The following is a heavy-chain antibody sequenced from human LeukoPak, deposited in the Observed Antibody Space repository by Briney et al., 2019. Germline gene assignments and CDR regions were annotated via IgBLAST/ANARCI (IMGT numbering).Heavy chain of an antibody. CDR3: ARDFFDSSSSLFFDY. CDR2: ISAYNGNT. V-gene: IGHV1-18*01. D-gene: IGHD6-6*01. CDR1: GYTFTSYG. Sequence: ASVKVSCKASGYTFTSYGISWVRQAPGQGLEWMGWISAYNGNTNYAQKLQGRVTMTTDTPTSTAYMELRSLRSDDTAVYYCARDFFDSSSSLFFDYWGQGTLVTVSS. J-gene: IGHJ4*02.